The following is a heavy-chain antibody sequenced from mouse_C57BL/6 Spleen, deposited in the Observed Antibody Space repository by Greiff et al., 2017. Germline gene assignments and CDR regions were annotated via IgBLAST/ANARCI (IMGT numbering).Heavy chain of an antibody. CDR1: GYTFTSYR. Sequence: QVQLQQPGAELVKPGASVKMSCKASGYTFTSYRINWVKQRPGQGLEWIGDIYPGSGSTNYNEKFKSKATLTVDTSSSTAYMQLSSLTSEDSAVYYCARSDYDEGNYAMDYWGQGTSVTVSS. J-gene: IGHJ4*01. CDR3: ARSDYDEGNYAMDY. D-gene: IGHD2-4*01. V-gene: IGHV1-55*01. CDR2: IYPGSGST.